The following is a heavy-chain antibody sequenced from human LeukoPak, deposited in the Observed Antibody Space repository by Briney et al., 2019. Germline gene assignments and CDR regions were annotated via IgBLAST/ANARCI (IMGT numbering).Heavy chain of an antibody. D-gene: IGHD2-15*01. CDR3: AKDQDLYCSGGSCYSTLDY. J-gene: IGHJ4*02. Sequence: GGSLRLSCAASGFTFSSYGMHWVRQAPGKGLEWVAFIRYDGRSKYYADSVKGRFTISRDNSKNTLYLQMNSLRAEDTAVYYCAKDQDLYCSGGSCYSTLDYWGQGILVTVSS. CDR2: IRYDGRSK. V-gene: IGHV3-30*02. CDR1: GFTFSSYG.